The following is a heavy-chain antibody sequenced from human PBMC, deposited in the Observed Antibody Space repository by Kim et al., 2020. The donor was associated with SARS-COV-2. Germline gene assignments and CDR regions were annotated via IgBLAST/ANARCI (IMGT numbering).Heavy chain of an antibody. D-gene: IGHD1-26*01. J-gene: IGHJ4*02. CDR3: ARDGLVGSSYDY. Sequence: ASVKVSCKASGYTFGNYYTHWVRQAPGQRLEWMAWINPTSGDPHYAQNLQGRVTVTRDMFTRTVHMELSGLRFDDAAVYYCARDGLVGSSYDYWGQGTL. CDR1: GYTFGNYY. CDR2: INPTSGDP. V-gene: IGHV1-2*02.